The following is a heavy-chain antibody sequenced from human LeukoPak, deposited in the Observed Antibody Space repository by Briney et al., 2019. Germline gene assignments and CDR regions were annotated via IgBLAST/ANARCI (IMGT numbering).Heavy chain of an antibody. V-gene: IGHV5-51*01. CDR3: ARLESIMITFGGVIGLTYFDY. CDR2: IYPGDSDT. D-gene: IGHD3-16*02. Sequence: GESLKISCKGSGYSFTSYWIGWVRQMPGKGLEWMGIIYPGDSDTRYSPSFQGQVTISADKSIRTAYLQWSSLKASDTAMYYCARLESIMITFGGVIGLTYFDYWGQGTLVTVSS. J-gene: IGHJ4*02. CDR1: GYSFTSYW.